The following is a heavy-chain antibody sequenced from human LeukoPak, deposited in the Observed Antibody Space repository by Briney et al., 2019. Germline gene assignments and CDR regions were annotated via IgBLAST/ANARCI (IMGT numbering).Heavy chain of an antibody. J-gene: IGHJ4*02. CDR3: ARDLALYDNGAYVPYYFDL. V-gene: IGHV3-48*03. D-gene: IGHD4-17*01. Sequence: GGSLRLSCAASGFTFSSYEMNWVRQAPGKGLEWVSYISSSGSTIYYADSVKGRFTISRDNAKNSLYLDMNSLRAEDTARYYCARDLALYDNGAYVPYYFDLWGQGTLVTVSS. CDR2: ISSSGSTI. CDR1: GFTFSSYE.